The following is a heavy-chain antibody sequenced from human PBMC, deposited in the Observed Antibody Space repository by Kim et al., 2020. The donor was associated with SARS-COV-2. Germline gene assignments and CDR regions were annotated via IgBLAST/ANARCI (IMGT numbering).Heavy chain of an antibody. Sequence: TANYAQKFQGRVQMTADESTSTAYMELSSLRSEDTAVYYCARNLGDGSGNWGQGTLVTVSS. CDR2: TA. J-gene: IGHJ4*02. V-gene: IGHV1-69*01. D-gene: IGHD3-10*01. CDR3: ARNLGDGSGN.